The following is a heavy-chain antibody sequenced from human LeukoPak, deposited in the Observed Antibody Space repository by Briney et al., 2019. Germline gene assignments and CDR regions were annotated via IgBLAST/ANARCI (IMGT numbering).Heavy chain of an antibody. CDR2: IIPIFGTA. CDR1: GDTFSNYA. Sequence: ASVKVSCKASGDTFSNYAISWVRQAPGQGLEWMGGIIPIFGTANYAQKFQGRVTITAGESTSTAYMELSSLRSEDTAVYYCARAIEMATMWGAFDIWGQGTMVTVSS. J-gene: IGHJ3*02. CDR3: ARAIEMATMWGAFDI. D-gene: IGHD5-24*01. V-gene: IGHV1-69*13.